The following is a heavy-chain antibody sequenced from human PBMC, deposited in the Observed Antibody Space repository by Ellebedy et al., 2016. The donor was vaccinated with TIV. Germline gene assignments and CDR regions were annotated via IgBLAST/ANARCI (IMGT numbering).Heavy chain of an antibody. CDR2: IKQDGSEQ. Sequence: GESLKISCAASGFTFSTYWMYWVRQAPGKGLEWVANIKQDGSEQAYVDSVKGRFAISRDNAKNSLYLQMNSLRAEDTAVYYCAGPAATGTKTFDYWGQGTLVTVSS. V-gene: IGHV3-7*01. D-gene: IGHD1-1*01. CDR3: AGPAATGTKTFDY. J-gene: IGHJ4*02. CDR1: GFTFSTYW.